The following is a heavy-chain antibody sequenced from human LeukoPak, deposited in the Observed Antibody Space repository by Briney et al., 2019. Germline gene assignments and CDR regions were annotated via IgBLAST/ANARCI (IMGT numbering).Heavy chain of an antibody. V-gene: IGHV3-7*01. CDR2: IKQDGSEK. J-gene: IGHJ4*02. D-gene: IGHD5-12*01. Sequence: GGSLRLSCAASGFTFSSYWMSWVRQAPGKGLEWVANIKQDGSEKYYVDSVEGRFTISRDNAKNSLYLQMNSLRAEDTAVYYCARLKRGYSGYDFDYWGQGTLVTVSS. CDR3: ARLKRGYSGYDFDY. CDR1: GFTFSSYW.